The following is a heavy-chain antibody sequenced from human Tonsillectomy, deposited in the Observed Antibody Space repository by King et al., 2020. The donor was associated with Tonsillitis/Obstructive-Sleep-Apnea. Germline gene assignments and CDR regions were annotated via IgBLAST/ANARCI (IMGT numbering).Heavy chain of an antibody. CDR1: GFTFDDYA. J-gene: IGHJ5*02. CDR3: AKGAAASRYNWFYP. Sequence: DVQLVESGGGLVQPGRSLRLSCAASGFTFDDYAIHWVRQAPGKGQEWVSGISWDSGSIAYADSVKGRFTISRDNARNSLYLQMNSLRPEDTALYYCAKGAAASRYNWFYPWGPGTLVPVSS. CDR2: ISWDSGSI. V-gene: IGHV3-9*01. D-gene: IGHD6-13*01.